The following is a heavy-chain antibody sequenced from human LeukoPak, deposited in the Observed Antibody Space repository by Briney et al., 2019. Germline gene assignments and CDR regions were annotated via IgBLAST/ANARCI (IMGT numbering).Heavy chain of an antibody. CDR3: ARGRDYVWDTL. CDR1: GGSFSDYF. J-gene: IGHJ4*02. V-gene: IGHV4-34*01. Sequence: SETLSLTCAVYGGSFSDYFWSWIRQPPGKGLEWIAEINHRGTTNYNPSLKSRVIISVDTSKNQFSLKLTSVTAADTAVYYCARGRDYVWDTLWGQGTLVTVSS. D-gene: IGHD3-16*01. CDR2: INHRGTT.